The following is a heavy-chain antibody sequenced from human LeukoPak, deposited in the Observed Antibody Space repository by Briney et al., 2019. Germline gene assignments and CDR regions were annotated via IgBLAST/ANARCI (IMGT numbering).Heavy chain of an antibody. CDR3: ASSLAVAGTEADY. D-gene: IGHD6-19*01. Sequence: GASVQVPCKASGGTFSSYAISWVRQAPGQGLEWMGGIIPIFGTANYAQKFQGRVTITADKSTSTAYMELSSLRSEDTAVYYCASSLAVAGTEADYWGQGTLVTVSS. CDR1: GGTFSSYA. J-gene: IGHJ4*02. CDR2: IIPIFGTA. V-gene: IGHV1-69*06.